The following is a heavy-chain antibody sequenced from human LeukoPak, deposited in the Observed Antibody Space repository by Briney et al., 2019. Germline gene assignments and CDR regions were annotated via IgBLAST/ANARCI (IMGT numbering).Heavy chain of an antibody. D-gene: IGHD1-1*01. CDR1: GFTFSSYS. J-gene: IGHJ6*03. V-gene: IGHV3-21*01. CDR2: ISSSSSYI. CDR3: ARQLKASLHYYYYMDV. Sequence: GGSLRLSCAASGFTFSSYSMNWVRQAPGKGLEWVSSISSSSSYIYYADSVKGRFTISRDNAKNSLYLQMNSLRAEGTAVYYCARQLKASLHYYYYMDVWGKGTTVTVSS.